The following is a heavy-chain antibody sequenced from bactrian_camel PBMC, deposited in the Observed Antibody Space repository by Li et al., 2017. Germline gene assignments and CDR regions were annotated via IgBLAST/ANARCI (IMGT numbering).Heavy chain of an antibody. V-gene: IGHV3S40*01. CDR2: INSNGGST. Sequence: EVQLVESGGGLVQPGGSLRLSCAASGFTFSTNCMSWVRQAPGKGLEWVSAINSNGGSTHYTDSVKGRFTISRDNAKNTMYLQLNNLKTEDTAMYYCANLYLYGLGLEHEFNYWGQGTQVTVS. CDR3: ANLYLYGLGLEHEFNY. CDR1: GFTFSTNC. J-gene: IGHJ4*01. D-gene: IGHD5*01.